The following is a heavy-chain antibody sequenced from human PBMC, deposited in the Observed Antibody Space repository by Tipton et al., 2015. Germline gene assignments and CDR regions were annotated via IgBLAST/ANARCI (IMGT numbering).Heavy chain of an antibody. CDR3: ACQDYDSLTRDYQTVDY. Sequence: LRLSCAVSAYSISSDYYWGWIRQPPGKGLEWIGSISHSGNTYYNPSLKSRVTISLDTSKNQFSLKLTSVTAADTAVYYCACQDYDSLTRDYQTVDYWGQGTLVTVSS. J-gene: IGHJ4*02. CDR2: ISHSGNT. V-gene: IGHV4-38-2*01. CDR1: AYSISSDYY. D-gene: IGHD3-9*01.